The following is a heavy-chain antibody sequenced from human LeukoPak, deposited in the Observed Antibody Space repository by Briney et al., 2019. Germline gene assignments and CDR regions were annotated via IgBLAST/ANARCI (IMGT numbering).Heavy chain of an antibody. Sequence: GGSLRLSCVASAFTFGDYSMNWVRQAPGKGLEWVSSISSSVSYIYYADSVKGRFTISRDNAKNSLYLQMNSLRAEDAAVYYCARVTCGSISCPIDYWGQGTLVTVSS. D-gene: IGHD2-2*01. J-gene: IGHJ4*02. CDR3: ARVTCGSISCPIDY. V-gene: IGHV3-21*01. CDR1: AFTFGDYS. CDR2: ISSSVSYI.